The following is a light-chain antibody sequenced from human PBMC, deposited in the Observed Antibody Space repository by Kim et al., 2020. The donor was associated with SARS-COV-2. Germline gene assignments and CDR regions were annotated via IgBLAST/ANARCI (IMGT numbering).Light chain of an antibody. J-gene: IGLJ3*02. V-gene: IGLV1-47*01. Sequence: ELTQPPSASGTPGQRVTISCSGSSFNIGSNYVYWYQQLPGTAPKLLIYRNNQRPSGVPDRFSGSKSGTSASLAISGLRSEDEADYYCAAWDDSLSGWVFGGGTQLTVL. CDR1: SFNIGSNY. CDR3: AAWDDSLSGWV. CDR2: RNN.